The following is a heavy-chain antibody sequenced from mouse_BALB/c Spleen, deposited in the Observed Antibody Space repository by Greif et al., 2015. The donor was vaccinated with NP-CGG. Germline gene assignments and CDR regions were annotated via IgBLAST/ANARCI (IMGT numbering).Heavy chain of an antibody. J-gene: IGHJ1*01. D-gene: IGHD2-14*01. Sequence: VQGVESGPGLVAPSQSLSITCTVSGFSLTGYGVNWVRQPPGKGLEWLGMIWGDGSTDYNSALKSRLSISKDNSKSQVFLKMNSLQTDDTARYYCAREKVRRGWYFDVWVAGTTVTVSS. V-gene: IGHV2-6-7*01. CDR3: AREKVRRGWYFDV. CDR2: IWGDGST. CDR1: GFSLTGYG.